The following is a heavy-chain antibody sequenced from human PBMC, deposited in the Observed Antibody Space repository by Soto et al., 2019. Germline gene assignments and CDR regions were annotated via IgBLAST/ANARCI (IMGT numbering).Heavy chain of an antibody. CDR1: GYTFTDYW. Sequence: GESLKISCKGSGYTFTDYWIGWVRQLPGKGLEWMGIIYPGDSDTRYSPSFQGHVTITVDKSTNTAYLQWNTLRASDTAMYYCARNISNFRYYYYAMAVWGQGTKVTLSS. D-gene: IGHD4-4*01. CDR3: ARNISNFRYYYYAMAV. CDR2: IYPGDSDT. J-gene: IGHJ6*02. V-gene: IGHV5-51*01.